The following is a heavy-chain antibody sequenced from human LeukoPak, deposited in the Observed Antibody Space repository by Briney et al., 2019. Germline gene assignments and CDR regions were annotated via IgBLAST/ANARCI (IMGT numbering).Heavy chain of an antibody. Sequence: KPSETLSLTCAVYGGSLSGYYWSWIRQPPGKGLEWIGEINHSGSTNYNPSLKSRVTTSVDTSKNQFSLKLSSVTAADTAVYYCARTSRYSSGWYLDYWGQGALVTVSS. J-gene: IGHJ4*02. D-gene: IGHD6-19*01. CDR2: INHSGST. CDR1: GGSLSGYY. V-gene: IGHV4-34*01. CDR3: ARTSRYSSGWYLDY.